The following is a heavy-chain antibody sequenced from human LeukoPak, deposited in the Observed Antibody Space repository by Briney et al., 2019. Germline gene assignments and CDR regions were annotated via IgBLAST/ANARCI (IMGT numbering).Heavy chain of an antibody. V-gene: IGHV3-30-3*01. CDR3: AKAKGSGLNYYFDY. CDR2: ISYDGSNK. D-gene: IGHD6-19*01. Sequence: GGSLRLSCAASGFTFSSYAMHWVRQAPGKGLEWVAVISYDGSNKYYADSVKGRFTISRDNSKNTLYLQMNSLRVEDTAEYYCAKAKGSGLNYYFDYWGQGTLVTVSS. CDR1: GFTFSSYA. J-gene: IGHJ4*02.